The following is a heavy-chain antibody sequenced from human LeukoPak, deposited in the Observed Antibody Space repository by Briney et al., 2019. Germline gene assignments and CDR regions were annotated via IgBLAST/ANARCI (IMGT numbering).Heavy chain of an antibody. CDR2: ISSSGGST. CDR1: GFTFSRYD. J-gene: IGHJ3*02. V-gene: IGHV3-23*01. CDR3: ARDSDYEGSPI. D-gene: IGHD4-17*01. Sequence: PGGSLRLSCAASGFTFSRYDMNWVRQAPGKGLECVSAISSSGGSTHYADSVKGRFTISRDNSKNTLYLQMNSLRAEDTAIYYCARDSDYEGSPIWGQGTMVTVSS.